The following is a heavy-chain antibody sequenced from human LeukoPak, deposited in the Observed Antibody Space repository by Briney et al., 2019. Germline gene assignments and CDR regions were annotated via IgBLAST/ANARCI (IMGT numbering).Heavy chain of an antibody. D-gene: IGHD3-9*01. CDR1: GGSFSGYY. CDR2: INHSGST. Sequence: PSETLPLTCAVYGGSFSGYYWSWIRQPPGKGLEWIGEINHSGSTNYNPSLKSRVTISVDTSKNQFSLKLSSVTAADTAVYYCARGELRYFDWLLRGTYFDYWGQGTLVTVSS. J-gene: IGHJ4*02. CDR3: ARGELRYFDWLLRGTYFDY. V-gene: IGHV4-34*01.